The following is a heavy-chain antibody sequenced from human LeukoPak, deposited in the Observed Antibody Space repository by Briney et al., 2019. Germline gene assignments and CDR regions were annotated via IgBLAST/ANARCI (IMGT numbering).Heavy chain of an antibody. Sequence: SETLXLTCTVSGYSISSGYYWGWIRPPPGKGLEWIGSIYHSGSTYYNPSLKSRVTISVDTSKNQFSLKLSSVTAADTAVYYCARGGYGSGSYYRYYFDYWGQGTLVTVSS. CDR2: IYHSGST. D-gene: IGHD3-10*01. V-gene: IGHV4-38-2*02. CDR3: ARGGYGSGSYYRYYFDY. J-gene: IGHJ4*02. CDR1: GYSISSGYY.